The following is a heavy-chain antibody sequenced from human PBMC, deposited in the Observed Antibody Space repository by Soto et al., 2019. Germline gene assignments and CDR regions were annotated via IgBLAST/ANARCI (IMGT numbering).Heavy chain of an antibody. V-gene: IGHV4-31*03. J-gene: IGHJ4*02. D-gene: IGHD6-19*01. Sequence: PSETLSLTCTVSGGSISSGGYYWSWIRQHPGKGLEWIGYIYYSGSTYYNPSLKSRVTISVDTSKNQFSLKLSSVTAADTAVYYCARGYYSSGWYGDFDYWGQGTLVTVSS. CDR3: ARGYYSSGWYGDFDY. CDR2: IYYSGST. CDR1: GGSISSGGYY.